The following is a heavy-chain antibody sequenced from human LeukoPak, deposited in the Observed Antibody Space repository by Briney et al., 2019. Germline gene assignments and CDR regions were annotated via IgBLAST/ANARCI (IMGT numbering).Heavy chain of an antibody. Sequence: GGSLRLSCAASGFTFSNYDMNWVRQAPGKGLEWVSAISGSGGSTYYADCVKGRFTISRDHSKNTLYLQMNRLRAEDTAVYYCAKKDGNYYGSGSLDYWGQGTLVTVSS. D-gene: IGHD3-10*01. CDR3: AKKDGNYYGSGSLDY. CDR2: ISGSGGST. V-gene: IGHV3-23*01. CDR1: GFTFSNYD. J-gene: IGHJ4*02.